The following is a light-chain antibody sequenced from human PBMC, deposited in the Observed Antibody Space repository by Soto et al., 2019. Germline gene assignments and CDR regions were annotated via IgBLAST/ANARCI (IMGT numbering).Light chain of an antibody. J-gene: IGKJ1*01. V-gene: IGKV1-5*03. CDR3: QQYNSISGT. Sequence: DVQVTQSPSTLSASVGDRVTITCPASQNINSWLAWYQQRPGKAPKLLIHKASILQSGAPSRFSGSESGTEFTLTISSLQPDDFATYYCQQYNSISGTFGQGTKVDIK. CDR1: QNINSW. CDR2: KAS.